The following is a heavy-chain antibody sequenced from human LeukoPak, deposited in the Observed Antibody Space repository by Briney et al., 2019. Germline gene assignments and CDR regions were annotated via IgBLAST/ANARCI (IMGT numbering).Heavy chain of an antibody. CDR1: GFTFSSYW. J-gene: IGHJ4*02. D-gene: IGHD3-9*01. CDR2: IKQDGSEK. Sequence: GGSLRLSCAASGFTFSSYWMSWVRQAPGKGLEWVANIKQDGSEKYYVDSVKGRFTISRDNAKNSLYLQMNSLRAEDTAVCYCARLGYDILTGYYYFDYWGQGTLVTVSS. V-gene: IGHV3-7*01. CDR3: ARLGYDILTGYYYFDY.